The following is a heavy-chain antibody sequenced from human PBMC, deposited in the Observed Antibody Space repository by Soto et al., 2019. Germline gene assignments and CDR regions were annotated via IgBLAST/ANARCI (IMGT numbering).Heavy chain of an antibody. CDR1: GFTFSSYG. V-gene: IGHV3-23*01. CDR2: ISGSGGST. CDR3: ASLQRHNWFDP. Sequence: GGSLRLSCAASGFTFSSYGMSWVRQAPGKGLEWVSAISGSGGSTYYADSVKGRFTISRDNSKNTLYLQMNSLRAEDTAVYYCASLQRHNWFDPWGQGTLVTVSS. J-gene: IGHJ5*02.